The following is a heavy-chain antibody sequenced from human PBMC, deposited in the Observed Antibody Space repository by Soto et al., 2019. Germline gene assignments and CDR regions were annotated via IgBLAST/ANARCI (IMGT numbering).Heavy chain of an antibody. J-gene: IGHJ6*02. CDR1: GYTFTSYG. Sequence: SVKVSCKASGYTFTSYGISWVRQAPGQGLEWMGWISAYNGNTNYAQKLQGRVTMTTDTSTSTAYMELRSLRSDDTAVYYCARDGGHLSRGDIIFDCYYYGMDVWGQGTTVTVS. V-gene: IGHV1-18*01. CDR3: ARDGGHLSRGDIIFDCYYYGMDV. D-gene: IGHD3-10*01. CDR2: ISAYNGNT.